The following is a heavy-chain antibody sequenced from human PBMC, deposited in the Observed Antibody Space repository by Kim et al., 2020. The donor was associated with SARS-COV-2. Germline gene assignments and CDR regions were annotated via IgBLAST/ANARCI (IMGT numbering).Heavy chain of an antibody. J-gene: IGHJ2*01. V-gene: IGHV3-30*04. CDR1: GFTFSSSA. CDR2: IALNGSSK. CDR3: ARDGGSSGLIYWYFDR. D-gene: IGHD6-19*01. Sequence: GGSLRLSCAASGFTFSSSAMHWFRQAPGKWLEWVAFIALNGSSKYYADSVKGRFTISRDNSKNTLYLQMNSLRAEDTAVYYCARDGGSSGLIYWYFDRWGRGTLVTVSS.